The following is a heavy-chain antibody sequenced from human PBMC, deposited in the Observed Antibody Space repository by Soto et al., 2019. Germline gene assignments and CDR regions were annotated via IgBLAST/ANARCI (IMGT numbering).Heavy chain of an antibody. CDR3: GRGQTAIDV. D-gene: IGHD5-18*01. J-gene: IGHJ6*02. CDR1: GGTITRGDHF. Sequence: TLSLTCSVSGGTITRGDHFCSWVRQSPGKGLEWLGYIYYSGSTYYNPSLKGRVMMTIDTSKHQFSLNLSSVTAADTAVFYCGRGQTAIDVWGQGTTVTVSS. CDR2: IYYSGST. V-gene: IGHV4-30-4*01.